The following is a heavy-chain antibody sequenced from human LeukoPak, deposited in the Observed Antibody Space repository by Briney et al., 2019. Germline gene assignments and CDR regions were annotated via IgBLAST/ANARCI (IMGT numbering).Heavy chain of an antibody. Sequence: ASVKVSCKASGYPLTDYYVHWVRQAPGQGPEWMGWINPNSGDTNYALKFQGRVTMTRDTSTSTAYMELSRLTSDDTAMYYCARAAPRDYAGGSWFFDWFDPWGQGTLVTVSS. J-gene: IGHJ5*02. V-gene: IGHV1-2*02. CDR1: GYPLTDYY. D-gene: IGHD2-15*01. CDR3: ARAAPRDYAGGSWFFDWFDP. CDR2: INPNSGDT.